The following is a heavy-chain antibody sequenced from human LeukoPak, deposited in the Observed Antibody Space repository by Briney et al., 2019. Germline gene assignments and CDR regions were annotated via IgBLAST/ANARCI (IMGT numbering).Heavy chain of an antibody. Sequence: GRSLRLSCSASGFAFSTYAMHWVRQAPDKGLEWVAVISYDGSYKDYGDPVKGRLTLSRDNSKSTVFLEMSSLRAGDTAVYHCARARLQWEVRYPRFDSWGQGTLVTVSS. J-gene: IGHJ4*02. CDR2: ISYDGSYK. CDR1: GFAFSTYA. D-gene: IGHD1-26*01. CDR3: ARARLQWEVRYPRFDS. V-gene: IGHV3-30*03.